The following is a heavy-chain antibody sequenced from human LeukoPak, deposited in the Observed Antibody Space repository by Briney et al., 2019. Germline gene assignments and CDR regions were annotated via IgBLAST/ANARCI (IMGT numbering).Heavy chain of an antibody. CDR2: ISGSGGST. CDR3: ASPEVVIRAGNAFDI. Sequence: GGCLRLSSAASGFTFSSYAMSWVRQAPGKGLEWVSAISGSGGSTYYADSVKGRFTISRDNSKNTLYLQMNSLRAEDTAVYYCASPEVVIRAGNAFDIWGQGTMVAVSS. J-gene: IGHJ3*02. D-gene: IGHD3-22*01. CDR1: GFTFSSYA. V-gene: IGHV3-23*01.